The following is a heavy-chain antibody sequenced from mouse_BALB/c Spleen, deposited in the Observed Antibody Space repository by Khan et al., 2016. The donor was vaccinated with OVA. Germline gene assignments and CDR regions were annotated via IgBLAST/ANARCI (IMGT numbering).Heavy chain of an antibody. D-gene: IGHD1-1*01. CDR3: ARWGITTGYFDY. CDR1: GYTFTGYW. Sequence: VQLQESGTELARPGASVNLSCKASGYTFTGYWMQWVKQRPGQGLEWIGAIYPGDGNTRYTQKFKGKATLTADKSSSTAYMQLSSLASEDSAVYYCARWGITTGYFDYWGQGTTLTVSS. CDR2: IYPGDGNT. V-gene: IGHV1-87*01. J-gene: IGHJ2*01.